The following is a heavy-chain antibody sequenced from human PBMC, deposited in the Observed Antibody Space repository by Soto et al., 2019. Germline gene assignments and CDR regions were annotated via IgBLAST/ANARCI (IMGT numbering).Heavy chain of an antibody. Sequence: GASVKVSCKASGYTFTSYGISWVRQAPGQGFEWMGWISAYNGNTNYAQKLQGRVTMTTDTSTSTAYMELRSLRSDDTAVYYCARERGDIVVVPAAMGDYWGQGTLVTVSS. V-gene: IGHV1-18*01. CDR1: GYTFTSYG. CDR3: ARERGDIVVVPAAMGDY. D-gene: IGHD2-2*01. CDR2: ISAYNGNT. J-gene: IGHJ4*02.